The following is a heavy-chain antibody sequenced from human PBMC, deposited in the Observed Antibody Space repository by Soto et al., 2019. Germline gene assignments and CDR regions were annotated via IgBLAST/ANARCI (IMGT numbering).Heavy chain of an antibody. V-gene: IGHV4-39*01. J-gene: IGHJ6*03. CDR1: GGSISSSSYY. CDR2: IYYSGST. Sequence: SETLSLTCTVSGGSISSSSYYWGWIRQPPGKGLEWIGSIYYSGSTYYNPSLKSRVTISVDTSKNQFSLKLSSVTAADTAVYYCARLNGDYDGYYYYMDVWGKGTTVTVSS. D-gene: IGHD4-17*01. CDR3: ARLNGDYDGYYYYMDV.